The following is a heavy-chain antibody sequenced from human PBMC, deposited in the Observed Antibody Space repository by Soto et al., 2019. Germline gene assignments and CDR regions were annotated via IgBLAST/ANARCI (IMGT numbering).Heavy chain of an antibody. J-gene: IGHJ4*02. Sequence: GGSLRLSCAASGFTFSSYAMSWVRQAPGKGLEWVSAISGSGGSTYYADSVKGRFTISRDNSKNTLYLQMNSLRAEDTAVYYCAKVSRQATSGLDPVDYWGQGTLVTVSS. CDR2: ISGSGGST. V-gene: IGHV3-23*01. D-gene: IGHD3-9*01. CDR3: AKVSRQATSGLDPVDY. CDR1: GFTFSSYA.